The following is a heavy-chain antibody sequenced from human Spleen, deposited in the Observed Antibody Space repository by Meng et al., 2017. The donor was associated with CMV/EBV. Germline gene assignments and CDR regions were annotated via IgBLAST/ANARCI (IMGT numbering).Heavy chain of an antibody. V-gene: IGHV3-23*01. CDR1: GFTFSSYA. D-gene: IGHD3-3*01. J-gene: IGHJ4*02. CDR3: AKLASDFWSGYDY. CDR2: ISGSGGST. Sequence: AASGFTFSSYAMSWVRQAPGKGLEWVSAISGSGGSTYYADSVKGRFTISRDNSKNTLYLQMNSLRAEDTAVYYCAKLASDFWSGYDYWGQGTLVTVSS.